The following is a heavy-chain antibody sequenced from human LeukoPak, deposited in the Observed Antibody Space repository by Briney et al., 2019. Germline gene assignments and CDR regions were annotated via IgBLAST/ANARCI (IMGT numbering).Heavy chain of an antibody. J-gene: IGHJ4*02. CDR2: ISSSSGTI. CDR1: GFTFSTYT. D-gene: IGHD2/OR15-2a*01. V-gene: IGHV3-48*02. CDR3: ARARIADY. Sequence: GGSLRLSCAASGFTFSTYTMNWVRQAPGKGLEWISSISSSSGTIYHADSVKGRFTISRDNAKNSLYLQMDSLRDEDTAVYYCARARIADYWGQGTLVTVSS.